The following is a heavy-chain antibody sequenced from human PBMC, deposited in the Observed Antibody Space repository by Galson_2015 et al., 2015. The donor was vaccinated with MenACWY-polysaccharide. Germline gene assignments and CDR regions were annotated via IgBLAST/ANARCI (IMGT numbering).Heavy chain of an antibody. V-gene: IGHV3-30*04. CDR1: KFAFINYA. Sequence: SLRLSCAASKFAFINYAMHWVRQAPGKGLEWVALISHDGRDKYYAESMKGRFTISRDQSTNTLFLQMSSLRPEDTAVYYCARRASPLALSKYYYYGMDVWGQGTTVTVSS. J-gene: IGHJ6*02. CDR2: ISHDGRDK. CDR3: ARRASPLALSKYYYYGMDV.